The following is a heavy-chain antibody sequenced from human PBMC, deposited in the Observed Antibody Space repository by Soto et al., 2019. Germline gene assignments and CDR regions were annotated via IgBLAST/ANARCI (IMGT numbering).Heavy chain of an antibody. CDR3: GSTARKDYNFAMDT. V-gene: IGHV3-53*02. CDR1: GFSVSSNF. Sequence: EVQLVETGGGLIQPGGSLRLSCAVSGFSVSSNFMSWVRQAPGKGLEWVSVMYSSGTTHDTDSVKCRFSISRDNYKNTVYLELNSLRVDDTAVDYCGSTARKDYNFAMDTWGQGTTVIVSS. D-gene: IGHD6-13*01. CDR2: MYSSGTT. J-gene: IGHJ6*02.